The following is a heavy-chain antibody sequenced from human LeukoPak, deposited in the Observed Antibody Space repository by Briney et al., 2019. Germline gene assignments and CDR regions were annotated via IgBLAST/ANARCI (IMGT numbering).Heavy chain of an antibody. Sequence: PGGSLRLSCAASGFTFSTYSMNWVRQAPGKGRDWVSYISSSSSNMSYADSVKGRFTTSRDNAKNSLSMQMNNLRAEDTAVYYCVRNDGDNAFDIWGRGTKVTVSS. CDR2: ISSSSSNM. V-gene: IGHV3-48*01. CDR1: GFTFSTYS. J-gene: IGHJ3*02. D-gene: IGHD4-17*01. CDR3: VRNDGDNAFDI.